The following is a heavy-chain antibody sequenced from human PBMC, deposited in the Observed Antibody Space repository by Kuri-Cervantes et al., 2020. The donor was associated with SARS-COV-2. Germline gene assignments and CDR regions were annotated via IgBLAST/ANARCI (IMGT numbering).Heavy chain of an antibody. V-gene: IGHV3-30*18. D-gene: IGHD2-2*01. Sequence: GESLKISCAASGFTFSSYGMHWVRQAPGKGLEWVAVISYDGSNKYYADSVKGRFTISRDNSKNTLYLQMNSLRAEDTAVYYCAKEIDIVVVPAAPYYYYGMDVWGQGTMVTVSS. CDR2: ISYDGSNK. J-gene: IGHJ6*02. CDR1: GFTFSSYG. CDR3: AKEIDIVVVPAAPYYYYGMDV.